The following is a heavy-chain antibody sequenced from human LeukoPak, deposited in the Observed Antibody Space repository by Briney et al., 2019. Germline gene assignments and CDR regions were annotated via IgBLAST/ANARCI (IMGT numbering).Heavy chain of an antibody. V-gene: IGHV3-53*01. J-gene: IGHJ4*02. CDR1: GFTVSSNY. CDR2: LYSDEST. Sequence: PGGSLRLSCAASGFTVSSNYMSWVRQAPGKGLEWVSVLYSDESTYYTDSVKGRFTISRDSFKNTLYLQMNNLRAEDTAVYYCARAAYDSNGYTANHDYWGQGTLVTVSS. CDR3: ARAAYDSNGYTANHDY. D-gene: IGHD3-22*01.